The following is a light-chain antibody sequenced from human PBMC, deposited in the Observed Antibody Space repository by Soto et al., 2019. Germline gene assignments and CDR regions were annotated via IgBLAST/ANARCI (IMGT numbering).Light chain of an antibody. CDR1: SSDVGGYNY. Sequence: QSAPTQPASGSRSPGQSITISCTGTSSDVGGYNYVSWYQQHPGKAPKLMIYDVSNRPSGVSNRFSGSKSGNTASLTISGLQAEDEADNYCSSYTSSSTLLYVFGTGTKLTFL. V-gene: IGLV2-14*01. J-gene: IGLJ1*01. CDR3: SSYTSSSTLLYV. CDR2: DVS.